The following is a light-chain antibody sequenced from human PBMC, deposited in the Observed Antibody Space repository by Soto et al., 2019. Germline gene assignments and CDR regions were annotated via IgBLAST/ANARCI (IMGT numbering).Light chain of an antibody. CDR1: QDISNY. Sequence: IQLTQSPPSLSVSVGDRVTITCQASQDISNYLHWFQQKPGKAPQLLIFDVSNLQTGVPSRFSGGGSGTDFALTISSLEPEDIAKYYCQQYDSLPLTFGQGTRMEIK. CDR3: QQYDSLPLT. J-gene: IGKJ5*01. CDR2: DVS. V-gene: IGKV1-33*01.